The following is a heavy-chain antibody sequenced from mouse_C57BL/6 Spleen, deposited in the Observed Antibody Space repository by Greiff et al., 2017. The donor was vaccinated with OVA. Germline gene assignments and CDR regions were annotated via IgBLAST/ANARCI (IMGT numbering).Heavy chain of an antibody. CDR1: GFTFSSYG. J-gene: IGHJ3*01. CDR3: ARQETAQAPFAY. D-gene: IGHD3-2*02. V-gene: IGHV5-6*02. Sequence: DVKLVESGGDLVKPGGSLKLSCAASGFTFSSYGMSWVRQTPDKRLEWVATISSGGSYTYYPDSVKGRFTISRDNAKNTLYLQMSSLKSEDTAMYYCARQETAQAPFAYWGKGTLVTVSA. CDR2: ISSGGSYT.